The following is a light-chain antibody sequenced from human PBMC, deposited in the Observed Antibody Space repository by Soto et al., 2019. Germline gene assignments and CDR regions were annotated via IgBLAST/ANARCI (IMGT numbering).Light chain of an antibody. V-gene: IGLV2-14*01. J-gene: IGLJ1*01. CDR1: SSDVGGYNY. Sequence: QSVLTQPASVSGSPGQSITISCTGTSSDVGGYNYVSWYQQHPGKAPKLMIYDVSNRPSGVSNRFSGSKSGNTASLTISGLRAEDEVDFYWSSYTCRITPYFGTGSNVNV. CDR2: DVS. CDR3: SSYTCRITPY.